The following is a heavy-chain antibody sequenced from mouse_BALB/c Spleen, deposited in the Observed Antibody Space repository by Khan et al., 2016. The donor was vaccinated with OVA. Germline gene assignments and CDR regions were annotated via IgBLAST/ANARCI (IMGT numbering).Heavy chain of an antibody. CDR2: INPTSGHT. V-gene: IGHV1-7*01. CDR3: TRDRIDY. CDR1: GYTFTTYW. J-gene: IGHJ2*01. Sequence: QIQLVQSGAELAKPGASVKMSCKTSGYTFTTYWMHWVKQRPGQGLEWIGYINPTSGHTDYNEKFKDKATLSAAKSSSTAYMQLSSLTSEDSAVYYCTRDRIDYGGKGTTLTVSS.